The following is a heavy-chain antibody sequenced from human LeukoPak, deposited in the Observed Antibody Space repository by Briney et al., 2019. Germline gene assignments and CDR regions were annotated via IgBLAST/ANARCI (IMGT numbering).Heavy chain of an antibody. CDR3: ARVGYYNGFDY. Sequence: SETLTLTCAVYGVSSSDYYWSWIRQPPGKGLEWVGEINHSGSTNYNPSLMSRVTISVDTSKNQFSLKLSSVTAADTAVYYCARVGYYNGFDYWGQGTLVTVSS. J-gene: IGHJ4*02. CDR1: GVSSSDYY. CDR2: INHSGST. D-gene: IGHD3-9*01. V-gene: IGHV4-34*01.